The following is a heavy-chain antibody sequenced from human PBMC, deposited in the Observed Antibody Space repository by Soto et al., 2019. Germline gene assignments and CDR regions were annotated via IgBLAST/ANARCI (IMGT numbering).Heavy chain of an antibody. J-gene: IGHJ4*02. CDR3: ARAIKNFYSSGWYYFDY. CDR2: IYYSGST. CDR1: GGSISSYY. D-gene: IGHD6-19*01. V-gene: IGHV4-59*01. Sequence: SETLSLTCTVSGGSISSYYWSWIRQPPGKGLEWIGYIYYSGSTNYNPSLKSRVTISVDTSKNQFSLKLSSVTAADTAVYYCARAIKNFYSSGWYYFDYWGQGTLVTVSS.